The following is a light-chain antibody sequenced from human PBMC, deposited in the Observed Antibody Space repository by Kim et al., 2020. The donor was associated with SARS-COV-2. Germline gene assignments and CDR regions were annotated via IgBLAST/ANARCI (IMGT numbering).Light chain of an antibody. V-gene: IGLV1-40*01. CDR1: SSNIGAGND. CDR2: ADT. CDR3: QAFDNRLSGWV. Sequence: QSVLTQPPSVSGAPGQRVTISCTGSSSNIGAGNDVHWYQQVPGRAPKLLIFADTRRPSGVPARLSGSKSGSSASLVITGLQAEDEADYYCQAFDNRLSGWVFGGGTKLTVL. J-gene: IGLJ3*02.